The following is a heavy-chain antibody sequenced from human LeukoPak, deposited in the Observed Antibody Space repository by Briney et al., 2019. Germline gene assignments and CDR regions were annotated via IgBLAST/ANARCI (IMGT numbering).Heavy chain of an antibody. D-gene: IGHD1-26*01. J-gene: IGHJ5*02. CDR3: ARVGGYTSASYYPNWFDP. V-gene: IGHV4-4*02. CDR2: INRSGST. Sequence: SGTLTLTCAVSGGTISSTTRWRLVREPPGKGLEGIGKINRSGSTSYDESLKSRVTISRDKSKNPFSLQLSSLSAADTAVYYCARVGGYTSASYYPNWFDPWGQGTLVTVSS. CDR1: GGTISSTTR.